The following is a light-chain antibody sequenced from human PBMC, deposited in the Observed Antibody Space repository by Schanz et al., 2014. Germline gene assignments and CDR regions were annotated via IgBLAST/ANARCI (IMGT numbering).Light chain of an antibody. V-gene: IGKV1-5*01. CDR1: QSVSSW. Sequence: DIQMTQSPSTLSASVGDRVTITCRASQSVSSWLAWYQQKPGTAPKVLMYEVSSLESGVPSRFSGSGSGTEFTLTISSLQAEDVAVYYCQQYSSTPDTFGQGTKLEIK. CDR3: QQYSSTPDT. J-gene: IGKJ2*01. CDR2: EVS.